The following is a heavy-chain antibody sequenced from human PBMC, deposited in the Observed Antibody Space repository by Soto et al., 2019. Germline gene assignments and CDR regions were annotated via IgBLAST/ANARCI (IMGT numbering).Heavy chain of an antibody. CDR1: GFTFSSYS. Sequence: PGGSLRLSCAASGFTFSSYSMNWVRQAPGKGLEWVGRIKSKTDGGTTDYAAPVKGRFTISRDDSKNTLYLQMNSLKTEDTAVYYCTTDLGVWFGELLSEDYFDYWGQGTLVTVSS. CDR2: IKSKTDGGTT. J-gene: IGHJ4*02. CDR3: TTDLGVWFGELLSEDYFDY. D-gene: IGHD3-10*01. V-gene: IGHV3-15*01.